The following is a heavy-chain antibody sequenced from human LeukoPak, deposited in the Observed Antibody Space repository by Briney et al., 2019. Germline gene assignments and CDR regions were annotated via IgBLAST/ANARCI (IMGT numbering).Heavy chain of an antibody. CDR3: ARGFGSSIPYSYYYYLDV. CDR2: ISGSRSYI. D-gene: IGHD6-6*01. V-gene: IGHV3-21*01. CDR1: GFIFSSHG. J-gene: IGHJ6*03. Sequence: PGGSLRLSCAASGFIFSSHGMNWVRQAPGKGLEWVSSISGSRSYIYYADSVKGRFTISRDNAKNSLYLQMNSLRAEDDTAVYYCARGFGSSIPYSYYYYLDVWGKGTTVTVSS.